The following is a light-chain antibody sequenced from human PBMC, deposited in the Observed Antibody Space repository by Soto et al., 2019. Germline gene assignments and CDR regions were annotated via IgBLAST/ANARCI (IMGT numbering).Light chain of an antibody. Sequence: QSVLTQPPSVSGAPGQRVTISCTGSSSNIGAGYDVHWYQQHPGAAPKLLIYGNSSRPSGVPDRISGSKSGTSASLAITGLQAEDEADYYCQSYDSSLSGVVFGGGTKLTVL. J-gene: IGLJ3*02. CDR2: GNS. CDR1: SSNIGAGYD. V-gene: IGLV1-40*01. CDR3: QSYDSSLSGVV.